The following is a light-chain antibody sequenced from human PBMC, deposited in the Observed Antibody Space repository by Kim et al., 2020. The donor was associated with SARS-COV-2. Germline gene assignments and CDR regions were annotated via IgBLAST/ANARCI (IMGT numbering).Light chain of an antibody. J-gene: IGLJ3*02. Sequence: GQRVTISCTGSSSNIGSGYDVHWYQQLPGTAPKLLIYGNSNRPSGVPDRFSGSKSGTSASLAITGLQAEDEADYYCQSYDSSPSGVFGGGTKVTVL. CDR1: SSNIGSGYD. V-gene: IGLV1-40*01. CDR3: QSYDSSPSGV. CDR2: GNS.